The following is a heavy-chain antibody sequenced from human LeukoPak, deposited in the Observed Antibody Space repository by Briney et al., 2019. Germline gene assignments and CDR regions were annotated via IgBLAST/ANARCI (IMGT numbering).Heavy chain of an antibody. CDR3: ARAGSEVPAAIYY. V-gene: IGHV3-48*01. CDR2: ISSSSSTI. Sequence: GGSLRLSCAASGFTFGTYSMNWVRQAPGKGLEWVSYISSSSSTIYYADSVKGRFTISRDNAKNSLYLQMNSLRAEDTAVYYCARAGSEVPAAIYYWGQGTLVTVSS. J-gene: IGHJ4*02. D-gene: IGHD2-2*01. CDR1: GFTFGTYS.